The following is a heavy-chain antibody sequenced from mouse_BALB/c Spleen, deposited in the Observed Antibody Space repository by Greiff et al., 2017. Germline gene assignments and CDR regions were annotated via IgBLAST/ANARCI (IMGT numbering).Heavy chain of an antibody. V-gene: IGHV5-17*02. J-gene: IGHJ4*01. CDR3: ARSSRGAMDY. CDR1: GFTFSSFG. CDR2: ISSGSSTI. Sequence: EVKVEESGGGLVQPGGSRKLSCAASGFTFSSFGMHWVRQAPEKGLEWVAYISSGSSTIYYADTVKGRFTISRDNPKNTLFLQMTSLRSEDTAMYYCARSSRGAMDYWGQGTSVTVSS. D-gene: IGHD1-1*01.